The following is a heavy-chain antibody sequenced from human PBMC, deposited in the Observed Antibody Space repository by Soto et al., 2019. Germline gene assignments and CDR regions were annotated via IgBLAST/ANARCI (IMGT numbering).Heavy chain of an antibody. V-gene: IGHV3-21*01. CDR2: ISSSSSYI. J-gene: IGHJ3*02. CDR1: GFTFSSYS. Sequence: PGGSLRLSCAASGFTFSSYSMNWVRQAPGKGLEWVSSISSSSSYIYYADSVKGRFTISRDNAKNSLYLQMNSLRAEDTAVYYCARPTTVNTKPDAFDIWGQGTMVTVSS. D-gene: IGHD4-17*01. CDR3: ARPTTVNTKPDAFDI.